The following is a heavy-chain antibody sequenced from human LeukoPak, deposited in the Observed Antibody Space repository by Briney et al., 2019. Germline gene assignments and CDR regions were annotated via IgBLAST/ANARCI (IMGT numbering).Heavy chain of an antibody. V-gene: IGHV3-23*01. CDR2: ISGSGGST. CDR3: AKFLYDFWSGYSYYFDY. CDR1: GFTFNNFA. Sequence: GGSLRLSCAASGFTFNNFAINWVRQAPGKGLEWVSAISGSGGSTYYADSVKGRFTISRDNSKNTLYLQMNSLRAEDTAVYYCAKFLYDFWSGYSYYFDYWGQGTLVTVSS. D-gene: IGHD3-3*01. J-gene: IGHJ4*02.